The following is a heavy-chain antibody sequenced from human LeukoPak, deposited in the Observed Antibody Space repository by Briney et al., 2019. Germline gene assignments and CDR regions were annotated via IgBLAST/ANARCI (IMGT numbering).Heavy chain of an antibody. J-gene: IGHJ6*02. CDR3: AKDASSTSCYGFCYYGMDV. Sequence: GGSLRLSCAASGFTFGDYAMHWVRQAPGKGLEWVSGISWNSGSIGYADSVKGRFTISRDNAKNSLYLQMNSLRAEDTALYYCAKDASSTSCYGFCYYGMDVWGQGTTVTVSS. CDR2: ISWNSGSI. V-gene: IGHV3-9*01. CDR1: GFTFGDYA. D-gene: IGHD2-2*01.